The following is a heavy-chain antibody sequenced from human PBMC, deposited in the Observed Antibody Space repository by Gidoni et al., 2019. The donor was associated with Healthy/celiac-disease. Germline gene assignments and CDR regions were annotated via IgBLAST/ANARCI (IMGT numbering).Heavy chain of an antibody. D-gene: IGHD3-3*01. Sequence: QVQLQESGPGLVKPSGTLSLTCAVSGGSISSSNWWSWVRQPPGKGLEWIGEIYHSGSTNYNPSLKSRVTISVDKSKNQFSLKLSSVTAADTAVYYCARVTYDFWSGYYTPSYYYYYMDVWGKGTTVTVSS. CDR2: IYHSGST. CDR3: ARVTYDFWSGYYTPSYYYYYMDV. J-gene: IGHJ6*03. CDR1: GGSISSSNW. V-gene: IGHV4-4*02.